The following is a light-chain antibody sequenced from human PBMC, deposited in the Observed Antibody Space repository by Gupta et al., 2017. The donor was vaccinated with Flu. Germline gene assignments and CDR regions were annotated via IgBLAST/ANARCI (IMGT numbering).Light chain of an antibody. Sequence: SSVLTQSTSESVATGTTARITCGGDQIGSKNVHWYNQKPGQSPLLVVYADQRLPSGIPERFSGSNSGNTATMTITRVEEGDDADYYCQVWHSTSDHYVFGTGTKVTVL. CDR1: QIGSKN. V-gene: IGLV3-21*03. J-gene: IGLJ1*01. CDR3: QVWHSTSDHYV. CDR2: ADQ.